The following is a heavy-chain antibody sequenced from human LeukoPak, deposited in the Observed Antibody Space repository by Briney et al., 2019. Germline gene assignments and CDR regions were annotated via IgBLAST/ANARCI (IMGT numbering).Heavy chain of an antibody. CDR1: GFTVSSKY. Sequence: GGSLRLSCAASGFTVSSKYMSWVRQAPGKGLEWVSVIYSGGSTYYADSVKGRFTISRDNSKNTLYLQMNSLRAEDTAVYYCARGHNSGYYRFDYWGQGTLVTVSS. J-gene: IGHJ4*02. CDR2: IYSGGST. V-gene: IGHV3-53*01. D-gene: IGHD3-22*01. CDR3: ARGHNSGYYRFDY.